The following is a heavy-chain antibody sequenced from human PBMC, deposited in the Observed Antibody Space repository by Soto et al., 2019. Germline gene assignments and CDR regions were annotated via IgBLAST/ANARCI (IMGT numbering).Heavy chain of an antibody. CDR1: GGSFRSFG. D-gene: IGHD5-12*01. CDR2: IIPVFGRP. V-gene: IGHV1-69*13. CDR3: AREGSGYDL. Sequence: ASVKVSCKASGGSFRSFGISWVRQAPGQGLEWMGGIIPVFGRPNYAQRFRGRLTITADESTNTVYLELIDLRSEDTAVYYCAREGSGYDLWGHGTQVTVSS. J-gene: IGHJ1*01.